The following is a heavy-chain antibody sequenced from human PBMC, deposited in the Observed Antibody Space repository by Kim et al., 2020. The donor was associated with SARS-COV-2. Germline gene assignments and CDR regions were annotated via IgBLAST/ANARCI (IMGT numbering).Heavy chain of an antibody. D-gene: IGHD6-13*01. J-gene: IGHJ4*02. CDR2: IYHSGST. V-gene: IGHV4-4*02. Sequence: SETLSLTCAVSGGSISSSNWWSWVRQPPGKGLEWIGEIYHSGSTNYNPSLKSRVTLSVDKSKNQFSLKLSSVTAADTAVYYCARGGSWYGGFDYWGQGTLVTVSS. CDR3: ARGGSWYGGFDY. CDR1: GGSISSSNW.